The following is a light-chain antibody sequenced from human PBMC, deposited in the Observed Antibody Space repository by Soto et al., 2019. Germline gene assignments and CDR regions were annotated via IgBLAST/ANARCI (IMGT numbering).Light chain of an antibody. Sequence: DLQMTQSPSSVSASVGERVTIACRASQAIGVWLAWYQQKPGKAPNLLIYAASHLHSGVPSRFSGSGSGTDFTLTISSLQPEDFATYFCQQANTFPFTFGPGTKVDIK. CDR2: AAS. J-gene: IGKJ3*01. CDR1: QAIGVW. CDR3: QQANTFPFT. V-gene: IGKV1-12*01.